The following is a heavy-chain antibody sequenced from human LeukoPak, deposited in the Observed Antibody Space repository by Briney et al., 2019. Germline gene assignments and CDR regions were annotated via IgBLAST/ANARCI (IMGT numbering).Heavy chain of an antibody. CDR2: IYHSGST. CDR3: ARVTGTGFGELLSGDY. Sequence: PSETLSLTCTVSGYSISSGYYWGWIRKPPGEGLEWIGSIYHSGSTYYNPSLKSRVTISVDTSKNQFSLKLSSVTAADTAVYYCARVTGTGFGELLSGDYWGQGTLVTVSS. D-gene: IGHD3-10*01. J-gene: IGHJ4*02. V-gene: IGHV4-38-2*02. CDR1: GYSISSGYY.